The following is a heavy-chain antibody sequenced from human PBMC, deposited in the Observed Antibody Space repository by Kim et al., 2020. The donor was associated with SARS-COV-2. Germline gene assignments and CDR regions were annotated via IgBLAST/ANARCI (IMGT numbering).Heavy chain of an antibody. V-gene: IGHV4-38-2*02. CDR2: IYHSGNT. D-gene: IGHD2-15*01. J-gene: IGHJ4*02. CDR1: GYSISTGYY. CDR3: ARDLHTVVTSPDY. Sequence: SETLSLTCTVSGYSISTGYYWGWIRQPPGKGLEWIGSIYHSGNTFYNPSLKSRITISVDTSKNHFFLKLSSVTAADTAVYYCARDLHTVVTSPDYWGQGTLVTVSS.